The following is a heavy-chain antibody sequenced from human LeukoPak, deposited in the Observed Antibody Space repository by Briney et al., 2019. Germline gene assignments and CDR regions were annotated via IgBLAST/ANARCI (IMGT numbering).Heavy chain of an antibody. D-gene: IGHD6-6*01. J-gene: IGHJ3*02. Sequence: GGSLRLSCAASGFTFSSYWMHWVRQAPGKGLVWVSRIKSDGSSTSYADSVKGRFTISRDNAKDTLYLQMNSLRAEDTAVYYCARRSAARDVFDIWGQGTMVTGSS. CDR3: ARRSAARDVFDI. CDR2: IKSDGSST. CDR1: GFTFSSYW. V-gene: IGHV3-74*01.